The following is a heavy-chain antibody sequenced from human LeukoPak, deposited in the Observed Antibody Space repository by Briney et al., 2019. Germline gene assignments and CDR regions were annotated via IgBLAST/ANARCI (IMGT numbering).Heavy chain of an antibody. CDR2: IYYSGGT. Sequence: SETLSLTCTVSGGSISRYYWSWIRQPPGKGLEWIGYIYYSGGTNYNPSLKSRVTISVDTSKNQFSLKLSSVTAADTAVYYCARFGVVVPAAMGYYYYYYMDVWGKGTTVTVSS. V-gene: IGHV4-59*01. J-gene: IGHJ6*03. CDR1: GGSISRYY. CDR3: ARFGVVVPAAMGYYYYYYMDV. D-gene: IGHD2-2*01.